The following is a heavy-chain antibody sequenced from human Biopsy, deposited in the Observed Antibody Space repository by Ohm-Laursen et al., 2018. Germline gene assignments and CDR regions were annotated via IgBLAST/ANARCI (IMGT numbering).Heavy chain of an antibody. V-gene: IGHV4-59*08. CDR1: GGSISGSS. CDR3: ARRGSGGRSFDY. Sequence: SDTLSLTCTVSGGSISGSSWSWIRQAPGKGLEWIGYISYSRDTNYNPSLKSRITISADTSKNQFSLKLGSVTVADTAVFYCARRGSGGRSFDYWGQGSLVTVSS. D-gene: IGHD2-15*01. CDR2: ISYSRDT. J-gene: IGHJ4*02.